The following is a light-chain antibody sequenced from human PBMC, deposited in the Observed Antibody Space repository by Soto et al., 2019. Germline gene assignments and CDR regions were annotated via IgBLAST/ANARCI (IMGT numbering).Light chain of an antibody. Sequence: IQLTPSPSSLSASVGDRVTLTCRASQGISSYLAWYQQNPGKAPKLLLYAASTLQSGVPSRFRGSGSGTDFTLTISSLQPEDFSTYYCQQLNSYPYTFGQGTKVDIK. CDR2: AAS. CDR3: QQLNSYPYT. V-gene: IGKV1-9*01. J-gene: IGKJ2*01. CDR1: QGISSY.